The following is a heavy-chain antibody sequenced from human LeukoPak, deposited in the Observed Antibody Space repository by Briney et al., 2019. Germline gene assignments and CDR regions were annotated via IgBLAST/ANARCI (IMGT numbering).Heavy chain of an antibody. CDR3: ARSPKATVIPTDY. CDR1: GFTFSSYA. V-gene: IGHV3-30-3*01. J-gene: IGHJ4*02. Sequence: GGSLRLSCAASGFTFSSYAMHWVRQAPGKGLEWVAVISYDGSNKHYADSVKGRFTISRDNSKNTLYLQMNSLRAEDTAVYYCARSPKATVIPTDYWGQGTLVTVSS. D-gene: IGHD4-17*01. CDR2: ISYDGSNK.